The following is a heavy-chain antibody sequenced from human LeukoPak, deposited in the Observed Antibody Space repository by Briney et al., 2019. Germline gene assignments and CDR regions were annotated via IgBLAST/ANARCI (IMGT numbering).Heavy chain of an antibody. J-gene: IGHJ6*03. Sequence: ETLSLTCAVSGYSISSAFYWGWIRPSPGKGLVWVSRINSDGSRTSYADSVKGRFTISRDNAKNTLYLQMNSLRAEDTAVYYCARDGAGSSLYMDVWGKGTTVTVSS. V-gene: IGHV3-74*01. CDR2: INSDGSRT. CDR1: GYSISSAFY. CDR3: ARDGAGSSLYMDV. D-gene: IGHD6-6*01.